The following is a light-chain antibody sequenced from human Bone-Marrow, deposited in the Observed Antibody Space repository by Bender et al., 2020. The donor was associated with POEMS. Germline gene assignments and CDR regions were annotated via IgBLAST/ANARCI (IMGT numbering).Light chain of an antibody. CDR2: EVT. CDR3: CSSGGLGV. V-gene: IGLV2-23*02. Sequence: QSALTQPASVSGSPGQSITISCTGTSTYIDDYTLVSWYQQHPGIAPKLMIYEVTERPSGMSARFSGSKSGNTASLTISLLQPEDEAGCYCCSSGGLGVFGSGTTVTVL. CDR1: STYIDDYTL. J-gene: IGLJ1*01.